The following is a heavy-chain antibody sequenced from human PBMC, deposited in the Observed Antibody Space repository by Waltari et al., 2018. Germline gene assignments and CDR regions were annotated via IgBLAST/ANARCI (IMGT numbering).Heavy chain of an antibody. CDR2: ISRSGDIT. V-gene: IGHV3-48*01. J-gene: IGHJ5*02. CDR3: AREGSGFDP. Sequence: EVQLVESGGGLVQPGGSLRLSCAASGFTFSTYNFNWVRQAPGRGLQWVSVISRSGDITYYTDSVKGRFTISRDIAKNSLYLQMNSLRVEDTAVYYCAREGSGFDPWGQGTLVTVSS. CDR1: GFTFSTYN.